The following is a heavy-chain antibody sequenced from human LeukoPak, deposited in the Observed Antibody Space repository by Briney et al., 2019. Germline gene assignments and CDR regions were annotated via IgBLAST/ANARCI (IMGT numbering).Heavy chain of an antibody. J-gene: IGHJ4*02. D-gene: IGHD3-3*01. V-gene: IGHV3-7*01. CDR2: IKQDGSEK. CDR3: ARGYYDFWSGYSEPYYFDY. Sequence: GGSLRLSCAASGFTFSSYWMSWVRQAPGKGLEWVANIKQDGSEKYYVDSVKGRFTISRDNAKNSLYLQMNSLRAEDTAVYYCARGYYDFWSGYSEPYYFDYWGQGTLVTVSS. CDR1: GFTFSSYW.